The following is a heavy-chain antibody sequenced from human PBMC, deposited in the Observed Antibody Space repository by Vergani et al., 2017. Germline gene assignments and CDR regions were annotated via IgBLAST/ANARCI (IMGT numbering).Heavy chain of an antibody. CDR3: ARDPLYSTTWPFLLLDMDV. J-gene: IGHJ6*02. Sequence: QVQLQESGPGLVRPSQTLSLTCTVSGSSISSGSYYWSWFRQPAGKGLEWIGRFYTGGGTSYNPSLKSRVTISVDTSKNQVSLQLSSVTAADTAVYYCARDPLYSTTWPFLLLDMDVWGQGTTVTVSS. CDR1: GSSISSGSYY. V-gene: IGHV4-61*02. D-gene: IGHD6-13*01. CDR2: FYTGGGT.